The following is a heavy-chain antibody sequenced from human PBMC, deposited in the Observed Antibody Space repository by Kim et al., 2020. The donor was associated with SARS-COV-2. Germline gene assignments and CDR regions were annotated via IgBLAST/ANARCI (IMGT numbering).Heavy chain of an antibody. CDR3: ARHEYCSGGSCYGFNWFDP. J-gene: IGHJ5*02. Sequence: SETLSLTCTVSGGSISSSSYYWGWIRQPPGKGLEWIGSIYYSGSTYYNPSLKSRVTISVDTSKNQFSLKLSSVTAADTAVYYCARHEYCSGGSCYGFNWFDPWGQGTLVTVSS. V-gene: IGHV4-39*01. CDR1: GGSISSSSYY. CDR2: IYYSGST. D-gene: IGHD2-15*01.